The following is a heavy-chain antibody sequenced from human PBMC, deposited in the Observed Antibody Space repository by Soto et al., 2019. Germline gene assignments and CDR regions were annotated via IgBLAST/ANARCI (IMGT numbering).Heavy chain of an antibody. J-gene: IGHJ6*02. CDR2: INAGNGNT. CDR1: GYAFTSYA. D-gene: IGHD5-12*01. V-gene: IGHV1-3*01. Sequence: GASVKVSCKASGYAFTSYAMHWVRQAPGQRLEWMGWINAGNGNTKYSQKFQGRVTITRDTSASTAYMELSSLRSEDTAVYYCASPRYSGYDFHYYYGMDVWGQGTTVTVSS. CDR3: ASPRYSGYDFHYYYGMDV.